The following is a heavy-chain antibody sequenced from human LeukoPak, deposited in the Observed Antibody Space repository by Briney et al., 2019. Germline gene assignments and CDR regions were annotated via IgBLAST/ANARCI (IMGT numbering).Heavy chain of an antibody. CDR3: ARGTDYGDRTDY. Sequence: PSETLSLTCTVSGGSISSSSHYWGWIRQPPGKGLEYIGTIYYSGGTYYNPSLKSRVTISVDTSKNQFSLKLSSVTAADTAVYYCARGTDYGDRTDYWGQGALVTVSS. CDR2: IYYSGGT. J-gene: IGHJ4*02. D-gene: IGHD4-17*01. V-gene: IGHV4-39*07. CDR1: GGSISSSSHY.